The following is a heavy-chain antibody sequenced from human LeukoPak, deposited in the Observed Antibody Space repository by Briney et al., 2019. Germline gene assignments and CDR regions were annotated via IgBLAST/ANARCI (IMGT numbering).Heavy chain of an antibody. J-gene: IGHJ6*02. D-gene: IGHD3-10*01. CDR3: ARDHSGRSGNNYYYYGMDV. Sequence: GGSLRLSCTASGFTFRNYGMNWVRQAPGQGMEWVAGIWYDGSNKDYVDSVKGRFTISRDNAKNSLYLQMNSLRAEDTAVYYCARDHSGRSGNNYYYYGMDVWGQGTTVTVSS. V-gene: IGHV3-33*01. CDR2: IWYDGSNK. CDR1: GFTFRNYG.